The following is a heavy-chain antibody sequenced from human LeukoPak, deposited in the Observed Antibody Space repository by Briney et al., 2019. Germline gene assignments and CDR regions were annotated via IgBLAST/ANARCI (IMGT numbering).Heavy chain of an antibody. J-gene: IGHJ3*02. Sequence: SETLSLTCGVSGGSMSSGGYSWSWIRQPPGKGLEWIGYIYYDGSTNYNPSLKSRVTISVDTSKNQFSLKLSSVTAADTAVYYCARVKGSSYPDAFDIWGQGTMVTVSS. CDR1: GGSMSSGGYS. V-gene: IGHV4-61*08. CDR3: ARVKGSSYPDAFDI. CDR2: IYYDGST. D-gene: IGHD6-6*01.